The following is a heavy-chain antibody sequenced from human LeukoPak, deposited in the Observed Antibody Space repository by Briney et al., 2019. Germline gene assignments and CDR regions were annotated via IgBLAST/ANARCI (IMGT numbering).Heavy chain of an antibody. CDR3: ARPLEEGSGYDFDY. CDR2: ISYDGSNK. Sequence: QPGRSLRLSCAASGFTFSSYVMHWVRQAPGKGLEWVAVISYDGSNKYYADSVKGRFTISRDNSKNTLYLQMDSLRAEDTAVYYCARPLEEGSGYDFDYWGQGTLVTVSS. J-gene: IGHJ4*02. CDR1: GFTFSSYV. V-gene: IGHV3-30-3*01. D-gene: IGHD5-12*01.